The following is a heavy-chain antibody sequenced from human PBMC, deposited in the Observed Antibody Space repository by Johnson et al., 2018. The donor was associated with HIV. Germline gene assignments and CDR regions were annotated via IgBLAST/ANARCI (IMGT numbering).Heavy chain of an antibody. CDR2: IYSGGGT. V-gene: IGHV3-66*02. CDR3: AGTRQGAFDI. J-gene: IGHJ3*02. Sequence: VQLVESGGGLVQPGGSLRLSCAASGFTFSNYAMSWVRQAPGKGLEWVSVIYSGGGTYYEDSVKGRFTISRDNSKNTLYLQMNSLRPQDTAVYYCAGTRQGAFDIWGQGTMVTVSS. CDR1: GFTFSNYA.